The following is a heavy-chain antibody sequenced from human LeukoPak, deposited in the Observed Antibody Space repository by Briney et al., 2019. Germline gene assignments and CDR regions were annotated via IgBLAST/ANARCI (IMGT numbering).Heavy chain of an antibody. Sequence: ADTLSHTSAVRGDSNRSSYWWGWIQQPQRKGLEWIGSIYHSGSTYYNPSLKSRVTISVDTSKNQFSLKLSSVTAADTAVYYCAREWFGELYPDDAFDIWGQGTMVTVSS. CDR2: IYHSGST. D-gene: IGHD3-10*01. CDR1: GDSNRSSYW. CDR3: AREWFGELYPDDAFDI. J-gene: IGHJ3*02. V-gene: IGHV4-38-2*02.